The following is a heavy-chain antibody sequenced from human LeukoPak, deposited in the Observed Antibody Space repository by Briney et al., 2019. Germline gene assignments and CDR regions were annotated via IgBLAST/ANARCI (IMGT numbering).Heavy chain of an antibody. Sequence: PSETLSLTCAVSGGSFSGYYWSWIRQPPGKGLEWIGEINHSRSTNYNPSLKSRGTISVDTSKNQFSLKLSSVTAADTAVYYCARGRSSRCYMGPYFDYWGQGTLVTVSA. V-gene: IGHV4-34*01. J-gene: IGHJ4*02. CDR2: INHSRST. D-gene: IGHD6-19*01. CDR1: GGSFSGYY. CDR3: ARGRSSRCYMGPYFDY.